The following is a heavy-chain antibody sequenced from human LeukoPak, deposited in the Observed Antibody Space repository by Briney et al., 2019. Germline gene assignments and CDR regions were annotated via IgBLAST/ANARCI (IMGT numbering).Heavy chain of an antibody. CDR2: IIPIFGTA. CDR3: ARMWSYYYGSGSPNWFDP. Sequence: SVKVSCKASGGTFSSYAISWERQAPGQGLEWMGGIIPIFGTANYAQKFQGRVTITADKSTSTAYMELSSLRSEDTAVYYCARMWSYYYGSGSPNWFDPWGQGTLVTVSS. CDR1: GGTFSSYA. D-gene: IGHD3-10*01. J-gene: IGHJ5*02. V-gene: IGHV1-69*06.